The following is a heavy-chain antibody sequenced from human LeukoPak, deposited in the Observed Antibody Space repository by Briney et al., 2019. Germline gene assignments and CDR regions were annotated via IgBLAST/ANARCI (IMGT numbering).Heavy chain of an antibody. D-gene: IGHD1-26*01. Sequence: SETLSLTCTVSGGSINNYYWSWIRQPPGKGLEWIGYIYYSGSTNYNPSLKSRVTISVDTSKNQFSLKLSSVTAADTAVYYCAGQWASYFDYWGQGTLVTVSS. J-gene: IGHJ4*02. CDR1: GGSINNYY. V-gene: IGHV4-59*01. CDR3: AGQWASYFDY. CDR2: IYYSGST.